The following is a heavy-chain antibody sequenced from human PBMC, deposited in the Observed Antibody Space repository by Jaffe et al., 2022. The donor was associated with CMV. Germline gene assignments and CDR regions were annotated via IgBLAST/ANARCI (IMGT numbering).Heavy chain of an antibody. CDR1: GFSFGDYA. Sequence: EVQVVESGGDLVQPGRSLRLSCTTSGFSFGDYAMNWVRQAPGKGLEWVGFIRSKTYGGTTQYAASVEGRFSISRDDSESIAYLQMNSLKTEDTAIYYCSRLILGRRNGFDVWGQGTMVTVSS. V-gene: IGHV3-49*04. CDR2: IRSKTYGGTT. D-gene: IGHD1-26*01. J-gene: IGHJ3*01. CDR3: SRLILGRRNGFDV.